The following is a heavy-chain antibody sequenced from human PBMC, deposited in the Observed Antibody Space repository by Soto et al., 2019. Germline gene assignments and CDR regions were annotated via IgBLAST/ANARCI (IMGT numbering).Heavy chain of an antibody. V-gene: IGHV4-59*01. Sequence: SETLSLTCTVSGGSISSYYWSWIRQPPGKGLEWIGYIYYSGSTNYNPSLKSRVTISVDTSKNQFSLKLSSVTAADTAVYYCARAGSIAVAGNSDYWGKGPLVTVSS. J-gene: IGHJ4*02. CDR1: GGSISSYY. CDR2: IYYSGST. CDR3: ARAGSIAVAGNSDY. D-gene: IGHD6-19*01.